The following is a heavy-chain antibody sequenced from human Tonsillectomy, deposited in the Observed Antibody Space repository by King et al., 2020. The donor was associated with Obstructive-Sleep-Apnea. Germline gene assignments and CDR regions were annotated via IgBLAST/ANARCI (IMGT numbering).Heavy chain of an antibody. D-gene: IGHD3-22*01. V-gene: IGHV3-49*03. CDR2: IRRKVYGGTT. CDR3: TRGLGYYDTSGYLGFY. J-gene: IGHJ4*02. Sequence: VQLVESGGGLVQPGRSLRLSCTASGFTFGDYAMSWFRQAPGKGLEWVGVIRRKVYGGTTEYAESVKGSFTITRDASKRIAYLQMTSLNTADTAVYYCTRGLGYYDTSGYLGFYWGQGTLVTVSS. CDR1: GFTFGDYA.